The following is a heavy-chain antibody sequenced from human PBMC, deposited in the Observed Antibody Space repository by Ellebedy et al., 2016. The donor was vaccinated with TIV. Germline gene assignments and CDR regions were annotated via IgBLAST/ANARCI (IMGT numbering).Heavy chain of an antibody. J-gene: IGHJ4*02. V-gene: IGHV1-18*01. D-gene: IGHD3-22*01. CDR3: SRDYPYYESGNY. CDR2: VYRSSDDT. CDR1: GYTFTSYG. Sequence: AASVKVSCKASGYTFTSYGISWVQQAPGQGLEWMGWVYRSSDDTYSAQSLQGRLTMTTEPSTTTVYMELRSLRSDDPGVYYCSRDYPYYESGNYWGQGTLVTVSS.